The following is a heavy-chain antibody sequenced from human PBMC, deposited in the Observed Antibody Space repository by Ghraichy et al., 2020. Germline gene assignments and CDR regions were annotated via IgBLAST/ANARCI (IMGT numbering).Heavy chain of an antibody. V-gene: IGHV3-23*01. Sequence: GGSLRLSCAASGFTFDIYAMSWVRQAPGKGLEWVSGISGSGGSTYYVDAVRGRFTISRDNSKNTLYLQMSSLRVEDTAIYYCAKISRSGYSSGWPLVEFDYWGQGTLVTVSS. CDR2: ISGSGGST. CDR3: AKISRSGYSSGWPLVEFDY. J-gene: IGHJ4*02. D-gene: IGHD6-19*01. CDR1: GFTFDIYA.